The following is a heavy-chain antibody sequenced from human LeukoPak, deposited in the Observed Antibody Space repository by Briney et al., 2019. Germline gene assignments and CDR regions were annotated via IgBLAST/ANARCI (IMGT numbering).Heavy chain of an antibody. CDR3: ARGLGFWVYYYSYGMDV. CDR1: GYTFTSYD. V-gene: IGHV1-8*01. CDR2: MNPNSGST. D-gene: IGHD3-10*01. Sequence: ASVTVSCKASGYTFTSYDINWVRQATGQGLEWMGWMNPNSGSTGYAQKFQGRVTMTRNTSISTAYMELSSLRSEDTAVYYCARGLGFWVYYYSYGMDVWGQGTTVTVSS. J-gene: IGHJ6*02.